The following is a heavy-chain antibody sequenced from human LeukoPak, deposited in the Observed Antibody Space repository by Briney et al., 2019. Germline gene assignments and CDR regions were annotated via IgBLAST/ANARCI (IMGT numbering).Heavy chain of an antibody. CDR1: GGTFSSYA. Sequence: SVKVSCKASGGTFSSYAISWVRQAPGQGLEWMGGIIPIFGTANYAQKFQGGVTITADESTSTAYMELSSLRSEDTAVYYRARDRGSYSAQSFDYWGQGTLVTVSS. CDR3: ARDRGSYSAQSFDY. V-gene: IGHV1-69*13. CDR2: IIPIFGTA. J-gene: IGHJ4*02. D-gene: IGHD1-26*01.